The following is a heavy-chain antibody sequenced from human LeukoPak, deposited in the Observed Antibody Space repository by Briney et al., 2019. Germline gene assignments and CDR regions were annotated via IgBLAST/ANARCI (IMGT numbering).Heavy chain of an antibody. V-gene: IGHV1-2*02. D-gene: IGHD1-26*01. CDR2: INPNSGAT. Sequence: GASVKLSCKASGYTFTAYYMHWVRQAPGQGFEWMGWINPNSGATNYAQKFQGRVALTRDTSTSTVYMELSRLTSDDTAVYYCARIYSGTYEQAFDIWGQGTMVTVSS. CDR3: ARIYSGTYEQAFDI. J-gene: IGHJ3*02. CDR1: GYTFTAYY.